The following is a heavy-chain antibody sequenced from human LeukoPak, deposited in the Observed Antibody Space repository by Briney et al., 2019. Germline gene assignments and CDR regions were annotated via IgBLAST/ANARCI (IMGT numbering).Heavy chain of an antibody. D-gene: IGHD3-10*01. CDR3: ARDVPGSGLNLDY. Sequence: PSETLSLTCAVSGGSVGDSYWWTWVRQPPGKGLEWIGEIYHSGTTKYNPSLKGRVTISLDRSKNQFSLNLNSMTAADTAVYYCARDVPGSGLNLDYWGQGTLATVST. V-gene: IGHV4-4*02. J-gene: IGHJ4*02. CDR2: IYHSGTT. CDR1: GGSVGDSYW.